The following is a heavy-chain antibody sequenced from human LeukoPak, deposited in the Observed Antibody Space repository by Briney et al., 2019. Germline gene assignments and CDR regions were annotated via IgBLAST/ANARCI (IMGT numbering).Heavy chain of an antibody. CDR1: GFTFSSYD. D-gene: IGHD3-10*01. CDR3: ARAGFGEFIDAFDI. Sequence: GGSLRLSCAASGFTFSSYDMHWVRQATGKGLEWVSAIGTAGDTYYPGSVKGRFTISRENAKNSLYLQMNSLRAGDTAVYYCARAGFGEFIDAFDIWGQGTMVTVSS. J-gene: IGHJ3*02. CDR2: IGTAGDT. V-gene: IGHV3-13*01.